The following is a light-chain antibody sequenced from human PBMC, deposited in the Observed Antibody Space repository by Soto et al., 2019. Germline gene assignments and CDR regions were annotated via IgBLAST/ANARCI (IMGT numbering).Light chain of an antibody. CDR3: QQRSNWPLT. Sequence: EIVMTQSPATLSVSPGERATLSCRASQSVSSRSLAWYQQKPGQAPRLLIYGESSRATGIPDRFSGSGSGTDFTLTISSLEPEDFAVYYCQQRSNWPLTFGGGTNVDIK. J-gene: IGKJ4*01. CDR2: GES. CDR1: QSVSSRS. V-gene: IGKV3D-20*02.